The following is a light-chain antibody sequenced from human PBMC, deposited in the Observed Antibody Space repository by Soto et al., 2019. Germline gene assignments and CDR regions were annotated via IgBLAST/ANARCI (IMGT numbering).Light chain of an antibody. CDR2: VAS. Sequence: EIVMTQSPATLSVSPGERATLSCRASQSVSSNLAWYQQKPGQAPRLLIYVASTRATGIPARFSGSGSGTDFTLTLSSLQSEDFAVYYCQQYNNWPLTFGGGTKVAIK. V-gene: IGKV3-15*01. CDR1: QSVSSN. J-gene: IGKJ4*01. CDR3: QQYNNWPLT.